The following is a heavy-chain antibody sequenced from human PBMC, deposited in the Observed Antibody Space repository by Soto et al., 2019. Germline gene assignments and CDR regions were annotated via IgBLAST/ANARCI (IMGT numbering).Heavy chain of an antibody. D-gene: IGHD2-21*02. CDR3: AGGWVTAIRGYYYYGMDV. J-gene: IGHJ6*02. Sequence: GASVKVSCKASGYTFTSYDINWVRQATGQGLEWMGWMNPNSGNTGYAQKFQGRVTMTRNTSISTAYMELSSLRSEDTAVYYCAGGWVTAIRGYYYYGMDVWGQGTTVTVSS. V-gene: IGHV1-8*01. CDR1: GYTFTSYD. CDR2: MNPNSGNT.